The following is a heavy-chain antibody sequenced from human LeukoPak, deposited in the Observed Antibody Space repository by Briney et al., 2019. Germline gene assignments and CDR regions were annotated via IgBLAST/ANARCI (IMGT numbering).Heavy chain of an antibody. V-gene: IGHV1-46*01. CDR2: SNPNSGST. D-gene: IGHD5-18*01. CDR1: GYTFTSYY. CDR3: ARGGMGIQLWPFDF. J-gene: IGHJ4*02. Sequence: ASVKVSCKASGYTFTSYYIHWVRQAPGQGLEWMGISNPNSGSTSYAQNFQGRVSVTRVTSTSTVYMDLSSLRSEDTAVYFCARGGMGIQLWPFDFWGQGTLVTVSS.